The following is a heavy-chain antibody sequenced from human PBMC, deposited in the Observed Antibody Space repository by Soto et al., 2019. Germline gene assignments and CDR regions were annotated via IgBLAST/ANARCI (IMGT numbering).Heavy chain of an antibody. V-gene: IGHV4-59*01. Sequence: PXETLSLTCTVSGCSISRYYWTWIRQPPGKGLDWIGNIHYTGSTNYNPSLKSRVTILLGTSTSQFSLKVSSVTAADTAVYYCARDLTISSTDGPLDPWGQGTLVTVSS. CDR2: IHYTGST. D-gene: IGHD1-1*01. J-gene: IGHJ5*01. CDR1: GCSISRYY. CDR3: ARDLTISSTDGPLDP.